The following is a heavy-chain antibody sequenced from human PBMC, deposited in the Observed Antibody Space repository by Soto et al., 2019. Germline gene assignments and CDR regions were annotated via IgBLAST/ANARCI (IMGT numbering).Heavy chain of an antibody. V-gene: IGHV1-46*01. J-gene: IGHJ3*02. CDR2: INPSGGST. Sequence: GASVKVSCKASGYTFTNYYLHWVRQAPGQGREWMGIINPSGGSTTYAQKFQGRVTVTRDTSTSTVYMELSSLRSEDTALYFCARDGDYYDSSGYSGAFDIWGQGXMVTVSS. CDR1: GYTFTNYY. CDR3: ARDGDYYDSSGYSGAFDI. D-gene: IGHD3-22*01.